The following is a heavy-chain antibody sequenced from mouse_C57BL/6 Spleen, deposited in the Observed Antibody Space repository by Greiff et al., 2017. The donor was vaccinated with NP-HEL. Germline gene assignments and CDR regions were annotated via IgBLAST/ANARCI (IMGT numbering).Heavy chain of an antibody. CDR1: GFTFSDYG. J-gene: IGHJ1*03. CDR2: ISNLAYSI. Sequence: DVKLVESGGGLVQPGGSLKLSCAASGFTFSDYGMAWVRQAPRKGPEWVAFISNLAYSIYYADTVTGRFTISRENAKNTLYLKMSSLRSEDTAMYYCARRRDWYFDVWGTGTTVTVSS. V-gene: IGHV5-15*01. CDR3: ARRRDWYFDV.